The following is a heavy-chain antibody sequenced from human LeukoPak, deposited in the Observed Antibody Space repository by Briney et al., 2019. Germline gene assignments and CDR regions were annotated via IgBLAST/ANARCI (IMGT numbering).Heavy chain of an antibody. D-gene: IGHD2-15*01. V-gene: IGHV4-4*02. CDR2: IYHSGST. Sequence: SGTLSLTCAVSGGSISSSNWWSWVRQPPGKGLEWIGEIYHSGSTNYNPSLKSRVTISVDKTKNQFSLNVNSVTAADTAVYYCATNGPTSGGYTFEYWGQGILVTVSS. CDR3: ATNGPTSGGYTFEY. J-gene: IGHJ4*02. CDR1: GGSISSSNW.